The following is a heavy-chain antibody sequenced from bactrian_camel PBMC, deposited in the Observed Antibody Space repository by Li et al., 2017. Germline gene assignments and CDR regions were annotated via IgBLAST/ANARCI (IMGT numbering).Heavy chain of an antibody. D-gene: IGHD2*01. V-gene: IGHV3S40*01. CDR3: VRDGVDFRVVVTGTTLY. Sequence: VQLVESGGGVVQAGGSLRLSCAVSGFTFSSYAMSWVRQAPGKGLEWVSSISSGSAITYYADSVKGQFTISRDNAKNTVYLQMNSLKPEDTAVYYCVRDGVDFRVVVTGTTLYWGRGTQVTVS. CDR1: GFTFSSYA. J-gene: IGHJ4*01. CDR2: ISSGSAIT.